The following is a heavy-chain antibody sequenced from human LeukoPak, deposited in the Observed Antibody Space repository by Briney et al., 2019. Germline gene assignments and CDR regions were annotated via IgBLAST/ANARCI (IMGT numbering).Heavy chain of an antibody. V-gene: IGHV4-39*01. D-gene: IGHD6-13*01. CDR1: GGSISSRNYY. J-gene: IGHJ4*02. Sequence: KPSETLSLTCTVSGGSISSRNYYWGWIRQPPGKGLEWIGSMYYSGTTYYNPSLKSRVTISVDTSKNQFSLKLSSVIVADTAVFFCARQRASSWYNLDYWGQGTLVTVSS. CDR3: ARQRASSWYNLDY. CDR2: MYYSGTT.